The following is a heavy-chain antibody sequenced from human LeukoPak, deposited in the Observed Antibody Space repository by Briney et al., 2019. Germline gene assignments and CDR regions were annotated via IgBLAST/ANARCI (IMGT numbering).Heavy chain of an antibody. J-gene: IGHJ4*02. CDR1: GGSISSGDYY. Sequence: PSETLSLTCTVSGGSISSGDYYWSWIRQPPGKGLEWIGYIYYSGRTYYNPSLKSRVTISVDTSKNQFSLKLSSVTAADTAVYYCARARNRMYYDFWSGYYTLDYWGQGTLVTVSS. D-gene: IGHD3-3*01. CDR3: ARARNRMYYDFWSGYYTLDY. CDR2: IYYSGRT. V-gene: IGHV4-30-4*08.